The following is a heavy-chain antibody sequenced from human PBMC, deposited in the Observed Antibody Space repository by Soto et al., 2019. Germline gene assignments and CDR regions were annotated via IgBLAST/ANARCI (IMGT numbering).Heavy chain of an antibody. CDR3: ARWVTAISLNYFDY. V-gene: IGHV1-18*04. J-gene: IGHJ4*02. Sequence: ASVKVSCKASGYTFTSYGISWVRQAPGQGLEWMGWISAYNGNTNYAQKLQGRVTMTTDTSTSAAYMELRSLRSDDTAVYYCARWVTAISLNYFDYWGQGTLVTVSS. CDR2: ISAYNGNT. CDR1: GYTFTSYG. D-gene: IGHD2-21*02.